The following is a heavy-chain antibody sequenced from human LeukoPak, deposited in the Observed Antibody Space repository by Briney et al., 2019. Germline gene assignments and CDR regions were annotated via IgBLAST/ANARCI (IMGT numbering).Heavy chain of an antibody. CDR2: IYYSGST. D-gene: IGHD6-13*01. J-gene: IGHJ5*02. CDR3: ARHGMRVSSSWWVSNNWFDP. V-gene: IGHV4-39*01. CDR1: GGSISSSSYY. Sequence: PSETLSLTCTVSGGSISSSSYYWGWIRQPPGKGLEWIGSIYYSGSTYYNPSLKSRVTISVDTSKNQFSLKLSSVTAADTAVYYCARHGMRVSSSWWVSNNWFDPWGQGTLVTVTS.